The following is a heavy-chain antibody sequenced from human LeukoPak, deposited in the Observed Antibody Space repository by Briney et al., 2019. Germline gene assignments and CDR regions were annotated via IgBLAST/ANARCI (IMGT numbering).Heavy chain of an antibody. CDR1: GFTFSSYW. CDR3: ARDPPSFHH. V-gene: IGHV3-21*01. Sequence: PGGSLRLSCAASGFTFSSYWMHWVRQAPGKGLEWVSSISSSGSYIYYADSVKGRFTISRDNAKNSLFLQMNSLRAEDTALYYCARDPPSFHHWGQGTLVTVSS. CDR2: ISSSGSYI. J-gene: IGHJ1*01.